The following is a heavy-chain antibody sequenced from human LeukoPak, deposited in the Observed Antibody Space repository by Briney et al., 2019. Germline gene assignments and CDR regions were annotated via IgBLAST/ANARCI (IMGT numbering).Heavy chain of an antibody. CDR1: GFTFSSYG. D-gene: IGHD6-13*01. CDR3: AKDSSGIAAAGTLGG. Sequence: GGSLRLSCAASGFTFSSYGMHWVRQAPGKGLEWVAFIRYDGSNKYYADSVKGRFTISRDNSKNTLYLQMNSLRAEDTAVYYCAKDSSGIAAAGTLGGWGQGTLVTVSS. CDR2: IRYDGSNK. V-gene: IGHV3-30*02. J-gene: IGHJ4*02.